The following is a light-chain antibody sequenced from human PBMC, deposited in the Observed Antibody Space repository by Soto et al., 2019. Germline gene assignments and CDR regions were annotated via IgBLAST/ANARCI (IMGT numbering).Light chain of an antibody. J-gene: IGKJ1*01. CDR1: EPVSTSF. CDR3: QQYGSLSWT. CDR2: GAS. Sequence: MVVTQSPGNLSLSPGERSTLSDRVSEPVSTSFLAWYQQKRGQPPRLLIYGASTRATGVPDRFSGSGSGTDFTLTICRLEPDDFAVYYCQQYGSLSWTFGQGTKVDIK. V-gene: IGKV3-20*01.